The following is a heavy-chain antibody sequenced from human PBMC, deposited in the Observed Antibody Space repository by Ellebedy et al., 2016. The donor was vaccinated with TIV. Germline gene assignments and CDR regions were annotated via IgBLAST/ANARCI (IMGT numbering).Heavy chain of an antibody. D-gene: IGHD4-17*01. CDR1: GFSFRSYW. CDR3: ARDGSYGDYLSPTHAFEI. J-gene: IGHJ3*02. V-gene: IGHV3-7*01. Sequence: GGSLRLSCGASGFSFRSYWMTWVRQAPGRGLEWVANINQEGSEKYSVDSVKGRFTISRDNAKNSLYLEMNSLRGDDTAVYFCARDGSYGDYLSPTHAFEIWGQGTTVTVSS. CDR2: INQEGSEK.